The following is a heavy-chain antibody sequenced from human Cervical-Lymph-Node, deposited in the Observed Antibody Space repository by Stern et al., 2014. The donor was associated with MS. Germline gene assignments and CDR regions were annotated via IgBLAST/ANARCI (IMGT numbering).Heavy chain of an antibody. Sequence: EVQLVESGGGLVQPGGSRSLSCVGSGFTFMNFWMHWVRQIPGKGLEWVARINSDGSATMYADSVRGRLTGYRANAQRTVYLQMNSLTVEDTAVYFCARGGVAGMNNRYYGMDVWGQGTTVIVSS. CDR1: GFTFMNFW. CDR3: ARGGVAGMNNRYYGMDV. D-gene: IGHD1/OR15-1a*01. J-gene: IGHJ6*02. V-gene: IGHV3-74*03. CDR2: INSDGSAT.